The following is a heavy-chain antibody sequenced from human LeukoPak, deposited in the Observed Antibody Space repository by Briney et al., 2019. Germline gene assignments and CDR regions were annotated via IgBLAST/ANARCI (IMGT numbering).Heavy chain of an antibody. CDR2: ISYDGSNK. Sequence: PGGSLRLSCAASGFTFSTYAMHWVRQAPGKGLEWVTLISYDGSNKYYADSVKGRFTISRDDAKNSLYLEMDSLRAEDTAVYYCARTIYYYESTSYFSDAFDVWGQGTMVTVSS. CDR1: GFTFSTYA. CDR3: ARTIYYYESTSYFSDAFDV. J-gene: IGHJ3*01. D-gene: IGHD3-22*01. V-gene: IGHV3-30-3*01.